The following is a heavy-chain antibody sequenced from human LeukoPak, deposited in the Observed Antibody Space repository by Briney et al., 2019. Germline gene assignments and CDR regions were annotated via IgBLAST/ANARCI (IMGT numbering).Heavy chain of an antibody. V-gene: IGHV3-72*01. CDR2: SRNKPNSYTT. Sequence: PGGSLRLSCVASGLTFSDHYVDWVRQAPGKGLEWVGRSRNKPNSYTTEYAASVKGRFTISRDESKNSVFLLMNSLRAEDTAVYYCAKETVVVLAATPDAFDIWGQGTMVTVSS. D-gene: IGHD2-15*01. CDR3: AKETVVVLAATPDAFDI. CDR1: GLTFSDHY. J-gene: IGHJ3*02.